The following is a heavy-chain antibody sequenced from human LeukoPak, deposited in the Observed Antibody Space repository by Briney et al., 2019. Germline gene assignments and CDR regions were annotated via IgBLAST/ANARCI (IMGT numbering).Heavy chain of an antibody. Sequence: AETLSLTCTVSGGSVSSSTYYWGWIRQPPGKGLEWIVSIYYSGNTYYNPSLKSRVTISVDTSKNQFSLRLSSVTAADTAVYYCARHQPHSGSYGGLDSWGQGTLVTVSS. CDR1: GGSVSSSTYY. V-gene: IGHV4-39*01. CDR2: IYYSGNT. J-gene: IGHJ4*02. CDR3: ARHQPHSGSYGGLDS. D-gene: IGHD1-26*01.